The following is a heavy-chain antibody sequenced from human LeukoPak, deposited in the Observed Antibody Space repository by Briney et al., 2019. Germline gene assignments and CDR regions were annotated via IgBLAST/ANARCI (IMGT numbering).Heavy chain of an antibody. CDR3: ARDRMRNYYDSSGYRGDLDY. V-gene: IGHV4-34*01. CDR1: GGSFSGYY. J-gene: IGHJ4*02. Sequence: SETLSLTCAVYGGSFSGYYWSWIRQPPGKGLEWIGEINHSGSTNYNPSLKSRVTISVDTSKNQFSLKLSSVTAADTAVYYCARDRMRNYYDSSGYRGDLDYWGQGTLVTDSS. D-gene: IGHD3-22*01. CDR2: INHSGST.